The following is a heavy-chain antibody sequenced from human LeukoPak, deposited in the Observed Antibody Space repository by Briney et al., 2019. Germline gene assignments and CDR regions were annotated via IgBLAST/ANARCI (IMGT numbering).Heavy chain of an antibody. V-gene: IGHV4-34*01. D-gene: IGHD3-22*01. Sequence: SETLSLTCAVYGGSFSGYYWSWIRQPPGKGLEWIGEINHSGSTNYNPSLKSRVTISVDTSKNQFSLKLSSVTAADTAVYYCARGEPVVRPYYFDYWGQGTLVTVSS. CDR1: GGSFSGYY. CDR3: ARGEPVVRPYYFDY. J-gene: IGHJ4*02. CDR2: INHSGST.